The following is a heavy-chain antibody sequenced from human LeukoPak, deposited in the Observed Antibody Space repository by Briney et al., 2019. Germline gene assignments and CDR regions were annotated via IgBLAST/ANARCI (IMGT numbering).Heavy chain of an antibody. J-gene: IGHJ4*02. CDR1: GFTFSSYG. CDR3: AKDSKSYGTFDY. D-gene: IGHD5-18*01. V-gene: IGHV3-30*18. CDR2: ISYDGSNK. Sequence: GGSLRLFCAASGFTFSSYGMHWVRQAPGKGLEWVAVISYDGSNKYYADSVKGRFTISRDNSKNTLYLQMNSLRAENTAVYYCAKDSKSYGTFDYWGQGTLATVSS.